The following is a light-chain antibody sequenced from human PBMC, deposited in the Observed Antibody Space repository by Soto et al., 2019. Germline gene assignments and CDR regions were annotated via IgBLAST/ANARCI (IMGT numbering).Light chain of an antibody. Sequence: QSVLTQPPSASGSPGQSVAISCTGTNSDVGGYNYVSWYQHHPGKVPKLMIYEVTKRPSGVPDRFSGSKSGNTASLTVSWLQAEDEAEYYCSSYTSNYIVVLGGGTKLTVL. CDR1: NSDVGGYNY. J-gene: IGLJ2*01. CDR3: SSYTSNYIVV. V-gene: IGLV2-8*01. CDR2: EVT.